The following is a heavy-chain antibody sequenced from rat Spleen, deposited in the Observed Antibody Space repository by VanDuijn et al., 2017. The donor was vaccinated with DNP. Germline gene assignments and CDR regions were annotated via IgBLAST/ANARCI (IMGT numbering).Heavy chain of an antibody. CDR1: GFTFSNYA. CDR3: ARHGITTLVTWFAY. J-gene: IGHJ3*01. V-gene: IGHV5S13*01. CDR2: ISTGGDNA. D-gene: IGHD1-1*01. Sequence: EVKLVESGGGLVQPGRSLKLSCTASGFTFSNYAMAWVRQAPTKGLEWVASISTGGDNAYYRDSVKGRFTISRDNAKNTQYLQMDSLISEDTATYYCARHGITTLVTWFAYWGQGSLVTVSS.